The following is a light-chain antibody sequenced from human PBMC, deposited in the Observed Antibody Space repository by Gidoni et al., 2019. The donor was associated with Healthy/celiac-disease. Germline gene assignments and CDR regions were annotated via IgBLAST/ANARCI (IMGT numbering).Light chain of an antibody. J-gene: IGKJ1*01. CDR1: QSISSY. Sequence: DIQMTQSPSSLSASVGDRVTITCRASQSISSYLNWYQQKPGKAPKLLIYAASSLQSGVPSRFSGSVSGTDFTLTISSLQPEDFATYYCQQSYSTPWTFGQXTQVEIK. CDR3: QQSYSTPWT. CDR2: AAS. V-gene: IGKV1-39*01.